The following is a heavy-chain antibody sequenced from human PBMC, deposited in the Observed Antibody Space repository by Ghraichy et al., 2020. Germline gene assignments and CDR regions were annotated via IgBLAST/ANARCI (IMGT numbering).Heavy chain of an antibody. Sequence: ASVKVSCKASGYTFTSYDINWVRQATGQGLEWMGWMNPNSGNTGYAQKFQGRVTMTRNTSISTAYMELSSLRSEDTAVYYCARGSAWNGWKGMDVWGQGTTVTVSS. CDR2: MNPNSGNT. J-gene: IGHJ6*02. CDR3: ARGSAWNGWKGMDV. CDR1: GYTFTSYD. V-gene: IGHV1-8*01. D-gene: IGHD1-1*01.